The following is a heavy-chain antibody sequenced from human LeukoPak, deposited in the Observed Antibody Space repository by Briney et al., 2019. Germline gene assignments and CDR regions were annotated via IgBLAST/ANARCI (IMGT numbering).Heavy chain of an antibody. CDR2: ISGSGGST. V-gene: IGHV3-23*01. J-gene: IGHJ5*02. Sequence: GGSLRLSCAASGFTFSSYAMSWVRQAPGKGLEWVSAISGSGGSTDYADSVKGRFTISRDNSKYTLYLQMNSLRVDDTAVYYCANSYCGGDCYLPWGQGTLVTVSS. CDR1: GFTFSSYA. D-gene: IGHD2-21*02. CDR3: ANSYCGGDCYLP.